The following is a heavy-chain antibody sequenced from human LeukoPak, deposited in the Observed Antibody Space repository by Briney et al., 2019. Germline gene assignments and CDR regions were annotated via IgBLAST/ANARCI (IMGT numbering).Heavy chain of an antibody. CDR2: INHSGST. CDR1: GGSFSGYY. J-gene: IGHJ4*02. V-gene: IGHV4-34*01. CDR3: ARGVDYGFDFDY. Sequence: PPETLPLTCAVYGGSFSGYYWSWIRQPPGKGLEWIGEINHSGSTNYNPSLKSRVTISVDTSKNQFSLKLSSVTAADTAVYYCARGVDYGFDFDYWGQGTLVTVSS. D-gene: IGHD4-17*01.